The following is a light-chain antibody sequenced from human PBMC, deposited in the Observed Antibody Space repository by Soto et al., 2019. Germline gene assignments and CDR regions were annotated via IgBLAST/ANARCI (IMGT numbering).Light chain of an antibody. J-gene: IGKJ1*01. V-gene: IGKV3-20*01. CDR2: GAS. CDR1: QSVGSNY. Sequence: DIVLTQSPGTLSLSPGERATLSCRASQSVGSNYLAWYQQKPGQAPRLLIYGASTRATGVPDRFSGSGSGTDFTLTISRLEPEDSAVYHCQQYGSLSWTFRQGTKVEIK. CDR3: QQYGSLSWT.